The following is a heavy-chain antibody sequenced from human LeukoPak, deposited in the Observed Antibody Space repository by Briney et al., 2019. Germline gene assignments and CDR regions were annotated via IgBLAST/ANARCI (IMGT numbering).Heavy chain of an antibody. Sequence: AGGSLRLSCAASGFTFSSYSMNWVRQAPGKGLEWVSSISSSSSYIYYADSVKGRFTISRDNSKNTLYLQMNSLRAEDTAVHYCARDEEGFAGFDYWGQGTLVTVSS. J-gene: IGHJ4*02. CDR2: ISSSSSYI. V-gene: IGHV3-21*04. CDR3: ARDEEGFAGFDY. CDR1: GFTFSSYS.